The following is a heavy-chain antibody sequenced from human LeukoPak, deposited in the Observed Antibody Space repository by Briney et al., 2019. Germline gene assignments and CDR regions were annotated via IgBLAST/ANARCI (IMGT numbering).Heavy chain of an antibody. CDR1: GYTFTSYG. Sequence: ASVKVPCKASGYTFTSYGISWVRQAPGQGLEWMGWISAYNGNTNYAQKFQGRVTMTTDTSTSTASMELRSLRSDDTAVYYCARPGYGDYGGGFDYWGQGTLVTVSS. CDR3: ARPGYGDYGGGFDY. J-gene: IGHJ4*02. D-gene: IGHD4-17*01. CDR2: ISAYNGNT. V-gene: IGHV1-18*01.